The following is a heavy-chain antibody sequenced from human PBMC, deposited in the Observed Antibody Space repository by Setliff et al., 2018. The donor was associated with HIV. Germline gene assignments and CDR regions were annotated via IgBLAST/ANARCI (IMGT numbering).Heavy chain of an antibody. CDR3: ARFEVTTVTTRDY. Sequence: PSETLSLTCAVSGGSISSDNWWTWVRQAPGKGLEWIGEIYHSEYTNYNPSLKSRVSMSVDKSKNQFSVNLTSVTAADTAVYYCARFEVTTVTTRDYWGQGTLVTVSS. D-gene: IGHD4-17*01. CDR1: GGSISSDNW. CDR2: IYHSEYT. J-gene: IGHJ4*02. V-gene: IGHV4-4*02.